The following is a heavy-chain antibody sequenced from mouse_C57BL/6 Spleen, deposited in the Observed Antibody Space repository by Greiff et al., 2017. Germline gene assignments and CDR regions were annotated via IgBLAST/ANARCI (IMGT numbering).Heavy chain of an antibody. V-gene: IGHV1-59*01. Sequence: QVQLKQPGAELVRPGTSVKLSCKASGYTFTSYWMHWVKQRPGQGLEWIGVIDPSDSYTNYNQKFKGKATLTVDTSSSTAYMQLSSLTSEDSAVYYCARSLYYYGSSYGGTDWYFDFWGTGTTVTVSS. CDR3: ARSLYYYGSSYGGTDWYFDF. J-gene: IGHJ1*03. CDR2: IDPSDSYT. D-gene: IGHD1-1*01. CDR1: GYTFTSYW.